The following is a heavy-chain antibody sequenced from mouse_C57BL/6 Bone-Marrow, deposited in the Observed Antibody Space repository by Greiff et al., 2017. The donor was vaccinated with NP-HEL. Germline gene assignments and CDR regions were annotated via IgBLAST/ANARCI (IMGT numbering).Heavy chain of an antibody. V-gene: IGHV14-4*01. CDR2: IDPENGDT. CDR1: GFNIQDDY. Sequence: EVQLQQSGAELVRPGASVKLSCTASGFNIQDDYMHWVKQRPEQGLEWIGWIDPENGDTEYASQFQGKATLTADNSSNTAYLQLSSLTSEDTAVYYCTTWVTWFAYWGQGTLVTVSA. CDR3: TTWVTWFAY. J-gene: IGHJ3*01.